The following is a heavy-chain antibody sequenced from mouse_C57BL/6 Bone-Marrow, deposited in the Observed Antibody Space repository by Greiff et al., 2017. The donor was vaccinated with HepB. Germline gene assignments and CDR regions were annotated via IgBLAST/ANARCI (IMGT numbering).Heavy chain of an antibody. J-gene: IGHJ1*03. D-gene: IGHD1-1*01. CDR1: GFSFNTYA. CDR2: IRSKSNNYAT. Sequence: EVHLVESGGGLVQPKGSLKLSCAASGFSFNTYAMNWVRQAPGKGLEWVARIRSKSNNYATYYADSVKDRFTISRDDSESMLYLQMNNLKTEDTAMYYCVSLITTVVGYFDVWGTGTTVTVSS. V-gene: IGHV10-1*01. CDR3: VSLITTVVGYFDV.